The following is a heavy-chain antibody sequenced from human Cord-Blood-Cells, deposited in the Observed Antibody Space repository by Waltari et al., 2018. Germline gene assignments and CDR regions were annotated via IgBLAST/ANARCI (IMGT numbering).Heavy chain of an antibody. Sequence: QVQLVQSGAEVKKPGASVKVSCKASGYTFTGYYMHWVLQAPGQGLEWMGWINPNSVGTNYAQKFQGRVTMTRDTSISTAYMELSRLRSDDTAVYYCARDGSSWPGYFDLWGRGTLVTVSS. J-gene: IGHJ2*01. CDR2: INPNSVGT. CDR1: GYTFTGYY. D-gene: IGHD6-13*01. CDR3: ARDGSSWPGYFDL. V-gene: IGHV1-2*02.